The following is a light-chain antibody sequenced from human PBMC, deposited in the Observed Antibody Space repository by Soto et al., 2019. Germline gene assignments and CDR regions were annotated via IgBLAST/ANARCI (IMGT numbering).Light chain of an antibody. V-gene: IGLV2-14*01. Sequence: QSALTQPASVSGSPGQSIAISCTGTSSDVGAYNYVSWYQRHPDKAPKLMIYEVSNRPSGISNRFSGSKSGNTASLTISGLQAEDEADYYCSSYTSSSTLLFGGGTQLTVL. CDR1: SSDVGAYNY. CDR2: EVS. CDR3: SSYTSSSTLL. J-gene: IGLJ7*01.